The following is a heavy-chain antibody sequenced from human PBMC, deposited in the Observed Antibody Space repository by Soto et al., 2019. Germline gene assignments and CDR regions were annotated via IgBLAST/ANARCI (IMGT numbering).Heavy chain of an antibody. CDR3: TKSRRGILMVYGFGGMDV. CDR2: ISGSGGRT. J-gene: IGHJ6*02. D-gene: IGHD2-8*01. V-gene: IGHV3-23*01. CDR1: GFTFSSHA. Sequence: PGGCLRLSCASSGFTFSSHAMIWFRKAPGEGLGVVSAISGSGGRTYSADSVKGRFTISRDNSKNTLYLQMNNLRGEDTAVYFCTKSRRGILMVYGFGGMDVWGQGTTVTVSS.